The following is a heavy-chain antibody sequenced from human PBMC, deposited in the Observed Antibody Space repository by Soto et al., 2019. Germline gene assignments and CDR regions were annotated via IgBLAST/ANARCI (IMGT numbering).Heavy chain of an antibody. CDR1: GGSFSGYY. CDR2: INPREST. Sequence: QVQLQQWGAGLLKPSETLSLTCAVYGGSFSGYYWNWIRQPPGKGLEWIGEINPRESTNYNPSLKSRVTISADTSKNQFSLKLSSVTAADTAVYYCGRAGGGMDVWGQGTPVTVSS. CDR3: GRAGGGMDV. D-gene: IGHD2-15*01. V-gene: IGHV4-34*01. J-gene: IGHJ6*02.